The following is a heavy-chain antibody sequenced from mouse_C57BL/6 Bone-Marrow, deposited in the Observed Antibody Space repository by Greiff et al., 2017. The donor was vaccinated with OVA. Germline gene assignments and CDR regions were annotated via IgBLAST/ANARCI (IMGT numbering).Heavy chain of an antibody. CDR3: ARWAFCDNYAGFAY. D-gene: IGHD2-12*01. V-gene: IGHV1-9*01. Sequence: QVQLKQSGAELMKPGASVKLSCKATGYTFTGYWIEWVKQRPGHGLEWIGEILPGSGSTNYNEKFKGKATFTADTSSNTAYMQLSSLNTEDSAIYYCARWAFCDNYAGFAYWGQGTLVTVSA. CDR2: ILPGSGST. J-gene: IGHJ3*01. CDR1: GYTFTGYW.